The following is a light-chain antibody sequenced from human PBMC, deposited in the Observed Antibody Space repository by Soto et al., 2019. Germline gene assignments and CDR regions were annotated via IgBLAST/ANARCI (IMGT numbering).Light chain of an antibody. CDR1: QSISSN. V-gene: IGKV3-15*01. Sequence: IVMTQSPASLSVSPGERVTLSCRASQSISSNLAWYQYIVGQAPRLLIYSASTRATVIPARFSGSGSGTEFTLTITSLQSEDYAFYYCQQYNTWPPWTFGQGTKV. CDR2: SAS. J-gene: IGKJ1*01. CDR3: QQYNTWPPWT.